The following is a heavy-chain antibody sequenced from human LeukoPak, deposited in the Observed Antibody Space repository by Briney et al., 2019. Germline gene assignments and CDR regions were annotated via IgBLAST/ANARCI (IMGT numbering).Heavy chain of an antibody. J-gene: IGHJ4*02. CDR3: AKDGGLWVSAHWGDS. Sequence: GGSLRLSCAASGFTFSSYTMSWVRQAPGNGLKWVSTITTGGPNTYYADSVQGRFTVSRDDSKNTLYLQMNSLRAEDTAVYYCAKDGGLWVSAHWGDSWGRGTLVTVSS. CDR1: GFTFSSYT. D-gene: IGHD7-27*01. CDR2: ITTGGPNT. V-gene: IGHV3-23*01.